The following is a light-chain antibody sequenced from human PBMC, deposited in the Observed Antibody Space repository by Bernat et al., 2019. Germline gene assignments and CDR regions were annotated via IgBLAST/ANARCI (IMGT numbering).Light chain of an antibody. CDR2: DNY. CDR1: SSNIGNNY. Sequence: QSVLTQPPSVSAAPGQKVIISCSGSSSNIGNNYVSWYQQLPGTAPKLLIYDNYKRPSGIPDRFSGSKSGTSATLGITGLQTGDEADYYCGTWDSSLSADVFGGGTKLPVL. J-gene: IGLJ3*02. CDR3: GTWDSSLSADV. V-gene: IGLV1-51*01.